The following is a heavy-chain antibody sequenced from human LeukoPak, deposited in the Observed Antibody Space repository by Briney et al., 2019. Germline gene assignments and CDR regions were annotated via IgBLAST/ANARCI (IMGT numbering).Heavy chain of an antibody. CDR1: GNTFTDYY. Sequence: ASVKVSCKASGNTFTDYYIHWVRQAPGQGFEWMGWNNPSSGGTNYAQKFQGRVTMTRDTSFSTAYMELSRLRSDDTAVYYCATLDAFDIWGQGTMVTVSS. CDR2: NNPSSGGT. V-gene: IGHV1-2*02. J-gene: IGHJ3*02. CDR3: ATLDAFDI.